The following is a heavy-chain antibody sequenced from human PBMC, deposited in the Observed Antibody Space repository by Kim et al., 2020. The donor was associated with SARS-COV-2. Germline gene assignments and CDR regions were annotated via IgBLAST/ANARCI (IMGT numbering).Heavy chain of an antibody. D-gene: IGHD3-10*01. CDR2: ISYDGNNK. CDR3: ARVRRFRFPFGY. J-gene: IGHJ4*02. V-gene: IGHV3-30-3*01. CDR1: GFTFSSYA. Sequence: GGSLRLSCAASGFTFSSYAMHWVRQAPGKGLEWVAVISYDGNNKYYADSVKGRFTISRDNSKNTLYLQMNSLRAEDTAVYYCARVRRFRFPFGYWGQGPLVTVSS.